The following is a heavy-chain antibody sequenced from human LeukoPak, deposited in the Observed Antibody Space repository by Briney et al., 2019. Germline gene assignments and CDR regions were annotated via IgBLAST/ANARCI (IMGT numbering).Heavy chain of an antibody. Sequence: PGGSLRPSCAASGFTFRDFSMHWVRPAPGRGVWGVSYISSSGSTIYDADSVKGRFTISRDNAKNSLYLQMSSLRAEDTAVYYCARERSYGSFNYWGQGTLVTVSS. J-gene: IGHJ4*02. CDR2: ISSSGSTI. CDR3: ARERSYGSFNY. V-gene: IGHV3-11*04. D-gene: IGHD5-18*01. CDR1: GFTFRDFS.